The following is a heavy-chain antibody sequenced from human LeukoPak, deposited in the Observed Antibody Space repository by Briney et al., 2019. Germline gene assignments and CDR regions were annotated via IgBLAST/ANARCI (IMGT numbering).Heavy chain of an antibody. CDR3: ARVDMAYCGGDCFDY. D-gene: IGHD2-21*01. J-gene: IGHJ4*02. V-gene: IGHV1-46*01. CDR2: INPSGSSK. CDR1: GYSCISYY. Sequence: ASVKLSCTASGYSCISYYLHWMRHPQTQGRECVGIINPSGSSKSHAEESQDRVTNTRDTPTHTVYVELSSLRSEETAVYYCARVDMAYCGGDCFDYWGQGTLVTVSS.